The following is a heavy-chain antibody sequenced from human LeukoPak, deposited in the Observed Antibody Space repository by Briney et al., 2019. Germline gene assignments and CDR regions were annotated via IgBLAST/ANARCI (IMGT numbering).Heavy chain of an antibody. Sequence: HSETLSLTCTVSGYSISSGYYRGWIRQPPGKGLEWIGSIYHSGSTYYNPSLKSRVTISVDTSKNQFSLKLSSVTAADTAVYYCARAPKIRYHYYYYGMDVWGQGTMVTVSS. CDR1: GYSISSGYY. V-gene: IGHV4-38-2*02. J-gene: IGHJ6*02. CDR2: IYHSGST. D-gene: IGHD3-9*01. CDR3: ARAPKIRYHYYYYGMDV.